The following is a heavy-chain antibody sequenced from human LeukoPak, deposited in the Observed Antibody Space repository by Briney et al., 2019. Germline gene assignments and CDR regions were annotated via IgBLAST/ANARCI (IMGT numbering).Heavy chain of an antibody. CDR2: ISYDGSNK. CDR3: ASSRDGYFDY. J-gene: IGHJ4*02. D-gene: IGHD5-24*01. CDR1: GFSVSSYA. V-gene: IGHV3-30*04. Sequence: GGSLRLSCAASGFSVSSYAMHWVRQAQGKGLEWVAVISYDGSNKYYGDSVKGRFTISRDNSKNTLYLQMNSLRTEDTAVYYCASSRDGYFDYWGQGTLVTVSS.